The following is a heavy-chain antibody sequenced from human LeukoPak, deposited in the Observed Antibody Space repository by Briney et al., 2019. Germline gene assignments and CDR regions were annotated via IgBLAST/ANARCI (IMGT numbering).Heavy chain of an antibody. CDR2: ISSSGSTI. D-gene: IGHD4-17*01. V-gene: IGHV3-48*03. CDR3: ARDSRYGEIDY. Sequence: GGSLRLSCAASGFTFSSYEMNWVRQAPGKGLEWVSYISSSGSTIYYADSVKGRFTISRDNAKNTLYLQMNSLRAEDTALYYCARDSRYGEIDYWGQGTLVTVSS. CDR1: GFTFSSYE. J-gene: IGHJ4*02.